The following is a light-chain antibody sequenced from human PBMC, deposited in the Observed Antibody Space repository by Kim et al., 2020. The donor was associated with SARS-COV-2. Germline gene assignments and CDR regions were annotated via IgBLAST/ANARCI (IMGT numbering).Light chain of an antibody. CDR2: LNSDGSH. CDR1: SGHSSYA. CDR3: QTWGTVV. J-gene: IGLJ2*01. Sequence: LGASVKRTCTLSSGHSSYAIAWHQQQPEKGPRYLMKLNSDGSHSKGDGIPDRFSGSSSGAERYLTISSLQSEDEADYYCQTWGTVVFGGGTQLTVL. V-gene: IGLV4-69*01.